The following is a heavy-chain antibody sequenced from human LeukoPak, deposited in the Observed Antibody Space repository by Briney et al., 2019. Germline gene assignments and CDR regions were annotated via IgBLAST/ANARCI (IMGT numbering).Heavy chain of an antibody. Sequence: SETLSLTCAVYGGSFSGYYWIWIRQPPGKGLEWIGEINHSGSTNYNPSLKSRVTISVDTSKNQFSLKLSSVTAADTAVYYCARTRDYDYVWGSYRYPPHFDYWGQGTLVTVSS. CDR3: ARTRDYDYVWGSYRYPPHFDY. V-gene: IGHV4-34*01. CDR1: GGSFSGYY. CDR2: INHSGST. D-gene: IGHD3-16*02. J-gene: IGHJ4*02.